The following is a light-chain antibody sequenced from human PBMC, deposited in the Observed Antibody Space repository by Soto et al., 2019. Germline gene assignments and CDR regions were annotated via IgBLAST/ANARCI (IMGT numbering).Light chain of an antibody. Sequence: EIVLTQSPATLSLSPGERATLSCRASQTVGSNLAWYQQKPGQAPRLLIYAASNRATGIPARFSGSGSGTDFTLTISSLEPEDFVVYYCQQYSSLPHTFGQGTKLEVK. CDR3: QQYSSLPHT. V-gene: IGKV3-11*01. CDR1: QTVGSN. CDR2: AAS. J-gene: IGKJ2*01.